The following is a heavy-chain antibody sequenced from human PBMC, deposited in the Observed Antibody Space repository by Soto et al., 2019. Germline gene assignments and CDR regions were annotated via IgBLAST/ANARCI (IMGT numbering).Heavy chain of an antibody. Sequence: PGESLKISCQVSGYSFTSYWIGWVRQMPGKGLEWMGIIYPGDSDTRYSPSFQGQVTISADKSISTAYLQWSSLKASDTAMYYCARPREAGKNYYGVDVWGQGTTVTVSS. V-gene: IGHV5-51*01. D-gene: IGHD6-19*01. CDR1: GYSFTSYW. CDR2: IYPGDSDT. J-gene: IGHJ6*02. CDR3: ARPREAGKNYYGVDV.